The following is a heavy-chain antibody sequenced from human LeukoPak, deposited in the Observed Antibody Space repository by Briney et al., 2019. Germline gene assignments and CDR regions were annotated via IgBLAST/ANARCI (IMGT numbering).Heavy chain of an antibody. CDR2: INHSGST. V-gene: IGHV4-34*01. CDR3: APRGNIEHSYVYGKWFDP. D-gene: IGHD5-18*01. Sequence: SETLSLTCAVYGGSFTAYYWTWLRQPPGKGLEWIGEINHSGSTNYNWSLRSRVTISVDTSYKQFSLRLSSVTAADTAVYYCAPRGNIEHSYVYGKWFDPWGQGTRVTVSS. J-gene: IGHJ5*02. CDR1: GGSFTAYY.